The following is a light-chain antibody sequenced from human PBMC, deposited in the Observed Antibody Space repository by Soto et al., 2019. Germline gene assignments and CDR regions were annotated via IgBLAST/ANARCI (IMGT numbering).Light chain of an antibody. V-gene: IGLV3-21*02. CDR1: NIGTKS. CDR2: DDN. J-gene: IGLJ3*02. Sequence: SYELTQSPSLSVAPGQTARITCGGNNIGTKSVHWYQQKPGQAPVLVVYDDNDRPSGIPERFSGSNSGNTATLTISRVEAGDEADYYCQVWDSSSNWVFGGGTQLTVL. CDR3: QVWDSSSNWV.